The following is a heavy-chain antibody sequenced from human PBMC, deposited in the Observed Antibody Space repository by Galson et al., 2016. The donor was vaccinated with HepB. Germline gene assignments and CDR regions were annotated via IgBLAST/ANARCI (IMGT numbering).Heavy chain of an antibody. V-gene: IGHV3-11*01. CDR3: ARARLNFADSPYFDY. D-gene: IGHD2-21*01. CDR2: ISGNGDAI. CDR1: GFSFSEYY. J-gene: IGHJ4*02. Sequence: SLRLSCAASGFSFSEYYMAWIRQAPGKGLEWLSSISGNGDAIYYADSVKGRLLISRDNAKISLFLQMDSLRTDDTAVYYCARARLNFADSPYFDYWGQGTPVTVSS.